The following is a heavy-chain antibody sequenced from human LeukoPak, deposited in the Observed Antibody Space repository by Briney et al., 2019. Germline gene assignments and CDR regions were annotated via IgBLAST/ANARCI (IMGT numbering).Heavy chain of an antibody. J-gene: IGHJ4*02. V-gene: IGHV1-18*03. D-gene: IGHD6-13*01. CDR2: ISAYNGNT. CDR1: GYTFTSYG. CDR3: ASVRQLVLNY. Sequence: ASVKVSCKATGYTFTSYGISWVRQAPGQGLEWMGWISAYNGNTNYAQKLQGRVTMTTDTSTSTAYMELRNLRSDDMAVYYCASVRQLVLNYWAQGTLVTVSS.